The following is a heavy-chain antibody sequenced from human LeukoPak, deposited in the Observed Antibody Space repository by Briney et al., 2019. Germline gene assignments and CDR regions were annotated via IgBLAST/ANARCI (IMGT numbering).Heavy chain of an antibody. CDR1: GYTFNGYY. Sequence: ASVKVSCKASGYTFNGYYKHWVRQAPGQGLEWMGWINPNSGGTNYAQKFQGRVTMTRDTSISTAYMELSRLRSDDTAMYYCARSSGWKYNIDYWGQGTLVTVSS. CDR3: ARSSGWKYNIDY. V-gene: IGHV1-2*02. J-gene: IGHJ4*02. CDR2: INPNSGGT. D-gene: IGHD6-19*01.